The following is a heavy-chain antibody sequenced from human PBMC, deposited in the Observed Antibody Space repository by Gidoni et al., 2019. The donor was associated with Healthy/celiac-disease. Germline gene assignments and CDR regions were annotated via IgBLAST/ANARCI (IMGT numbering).Heavy chain of an antibody. D-gene: IGHD3-10*01. CDR1: GSTFSSYA. Sequence: QVQLVAPGGGVGQPGRALRLSCAAAGSTFSSYAMHWVRQAPGKGLEWVAVISYDGSNKYYADSVKGRFTISRDNSKNTLYLQMNSLRAEDTAVYYCARDYYGSGSYLDYWGQGTLVTVSS. CDR2: ISYDGSNK. V-gene: IGHV3-30-3*01. J-gene: IGHJ4*02. CDR3: ARDYYGSGSYLDY.